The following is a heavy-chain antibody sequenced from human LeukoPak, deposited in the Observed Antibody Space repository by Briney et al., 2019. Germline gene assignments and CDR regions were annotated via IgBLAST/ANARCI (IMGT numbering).Heavy chain of an antibody. D-gene: IGHD1-26*01. Sequence: GGSLRLSCAASGFSFNTFGMTWVRQAPGKGLQWVSSIINTGGSTYFADSVKGRFTISRDNSKNTLYLQMNSLRVEDTAVYYCAKESGNYEHFDFWGQGTLVTVSS. CDR3: AKESGNYEHFDF. CDR1: GFSFNTFG. V-gene: IGHV3-23*01. CDR2: IINTGGST. J-gene: IGHJ4*02.